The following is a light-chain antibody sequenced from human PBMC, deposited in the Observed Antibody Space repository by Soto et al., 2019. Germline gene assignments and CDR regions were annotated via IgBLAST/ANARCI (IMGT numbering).Light chain of an antibody. CDR1: QSVRTY. CDR3: HQRSNWPRT. Sequence: EIVLTQSPATLSFFPGERATLSCRASQSVRTYLAWYQQKPGQAPRLLISNASNRATGIPARFSGSGSGTDFTLTISSLEAEDFAVYYCHQRSNWPRTFGGGTKVDIK. J-gene: IGKJ4*01. V-gene: IGKV3-11*01. CDR2: NAS.